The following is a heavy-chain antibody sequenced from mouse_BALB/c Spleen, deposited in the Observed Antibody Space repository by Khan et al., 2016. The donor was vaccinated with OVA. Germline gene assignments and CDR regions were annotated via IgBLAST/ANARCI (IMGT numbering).Heavy chain of an antibody. V-gene: IGHV5-9-3*01. CDR3: ARSPYGNFAY. Sequence: EVELVESGGGLVKPGGSLKLSCAVSGFTFSTFAMSWVRQTPEKRLEWVATISSDGDYTFYPDIVTGRFTISRDTAKNTLYLQMSSLRSEDTAMYYCARSPYGNFAYWGQGTLVTVSA. D-gene: IGHD2-1*01. J-gene: IGHJ3*01. CDR2: ISSDGDYT. CDR1: GFTFSTFA.